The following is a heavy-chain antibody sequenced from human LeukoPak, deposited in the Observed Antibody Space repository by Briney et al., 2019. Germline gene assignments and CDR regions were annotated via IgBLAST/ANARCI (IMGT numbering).Heavy chain of an antibody. Sequence: GASVKVSCKASGYTFTTYNINWVRQATGQGLEWMGWMNPNTGNTGYAQKFQGGVTMTRDTSISAAYMDLSSLRSEDTAVYYCARGFWGVDYHYLDVWGKGTTVIVSS. CDR1: GYTFTTYN. J-gene: IGHJ6*03. CDR3: ARGFWGVDYHYLDV. V-gene: IGHV1-8*01. CDR2: MNPNTGNT. D-gene: IGHD3-16*01.